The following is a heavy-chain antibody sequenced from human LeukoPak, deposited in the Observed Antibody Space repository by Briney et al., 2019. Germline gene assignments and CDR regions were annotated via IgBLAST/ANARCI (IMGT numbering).Heavy chain of an antibody. D-gene: IGHD6-6*01. CDR2: IKQDGSQI. V-gene: IGHV3-7*01. CDR3: ARIGYSSSSMDY. CDR1: GFSFNNYW. Sequence: SGGSLRLSCAASGFSFNNYWMSWVRQAPGKGLEWVANIKQDGSQIYYVDSVKGRFTISRDNAKNSVYLQMTSLRDDDTAVFYCARIGYSSSSMDYWGQGTPVTVSS. J-gene: IGHJ4*02.